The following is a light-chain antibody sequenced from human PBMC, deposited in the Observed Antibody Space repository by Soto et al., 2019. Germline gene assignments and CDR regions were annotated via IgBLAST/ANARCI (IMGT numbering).Light chain of an antibody. CDR2: DAS. V-gene: IGKV3-11*01. Sequence: EIVLTQSPATLSLSPGERATLSCRASQSVSSYLAWYQQKPGRAPSLLIYDASNRATGIPARFSGSGSGTDFTLTISSLEPEDFAVYYCQQRSNWSITFGQGTRLEIK. CDR1: QSVSSY. CDR3: QQRSNWSIT. J-gene: IGKJ5*01.